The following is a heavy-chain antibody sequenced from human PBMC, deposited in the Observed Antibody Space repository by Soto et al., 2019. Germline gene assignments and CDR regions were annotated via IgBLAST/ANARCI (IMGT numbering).Heavy chain of an antibody. CDR1: GFTFDDYA. V-gene: IGHV3-43D*04. D-gene: IGHD2-21*01. Sequence: EVQLVESGGVVVQPGGSLRLSCAASGFTFDDYAMHWVRHAPGKGLEWVSLISWDGGSTYYADSVKGRFTISRDNSKNSLYLEMNSLRAEDTALYYCAKEGESGYYYYGMDVWGQGTTVTVSS. CDR2: ISWDGGST. CDR3: AKEGESGYYYYGMDV. J-gene: IGHJ6*02.